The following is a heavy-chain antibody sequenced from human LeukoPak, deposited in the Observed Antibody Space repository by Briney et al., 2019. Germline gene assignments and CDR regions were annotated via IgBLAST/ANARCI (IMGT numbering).Heavy chain of an antibody. CDR1: GFTFSTYW. J-gene: IGHJ4*02. Sequence: GGSLRLSCAAAGFTFSTYWMHWVRQAPGEGLVWVSRINVDGSTTTYADSVKGRFTISRDNAKNTLYLQMNSLRAEDTAVYYCARRRYSSYDTLGYWGQGTLVTVSS. CDR2: INVDGSTT. CDR3: ARRRYSSYDTLGY. V-gene: IGHV3-74*01. D-gene: IGHD5-12*01.